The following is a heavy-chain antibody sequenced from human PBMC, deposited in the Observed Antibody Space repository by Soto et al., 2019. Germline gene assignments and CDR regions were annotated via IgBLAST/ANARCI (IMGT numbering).Heavy chain of an antibody. D-gene: IGHD7-27*01. CDR3: ARRPMGTTTWYFDL. Sequence: QVQLQESGPGLVKTSETLSLTCVVSGYSIRTLYWGWIRQTPGKGLEWIGSIYQSGSTYYNPSLKSRVTMSIDTSKNQFSLRLSSVTVADTAIYYCARRPMGTTTWYFDLWGRGTLVSVSS. V-gene: IGHV4-38-2*01. CDR1: GYSIRTLY. J-gene: IGHJ2*01. CDR2: IYQSGST.